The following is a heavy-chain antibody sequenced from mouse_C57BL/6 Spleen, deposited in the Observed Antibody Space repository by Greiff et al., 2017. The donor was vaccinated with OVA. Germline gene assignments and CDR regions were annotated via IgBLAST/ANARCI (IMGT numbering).Heavy chain of an antibody. J-gene: IGHJ3*01. CDR1: GYTFTSYW. V-gene: IGHV1-64*01. CDR3: ARPGGSSPFAY. D-gene: IGHD1-1*01. CDR2: IHPNSGST. Sequence: QVHVKQPGAELVKPGASVKLSCKASGYTFTSYWMHWVKQRPGQGLEWIGMIHPNSGSTNYNEKFKSKATLTVDKSSSTAYMQLSSLTSEDSAVYYCARPGGSSPFAYWGQGTLVTVSA.